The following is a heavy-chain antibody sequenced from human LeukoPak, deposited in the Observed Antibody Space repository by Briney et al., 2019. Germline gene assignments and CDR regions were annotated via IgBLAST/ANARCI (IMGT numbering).Heavy chain of an antibody. CDR3: AKDLGVAVNDF. Sequence: GGSLRLSCVASGFTFGSYAMTWVRQSPVRGLEWVSTVSGGGDTYYADSVKGRFTISRDNSKNTLYLQMNSLRVEDTAIYYCAKDLGVAVNDFWGQGTLVTVSS. D-gene: IGHD6-19*01. V-gene: IGHV3-23*01. CDR1: GFTFGSYA. J-gene: IGHJ4*02. CDR2: VSGGGDT.